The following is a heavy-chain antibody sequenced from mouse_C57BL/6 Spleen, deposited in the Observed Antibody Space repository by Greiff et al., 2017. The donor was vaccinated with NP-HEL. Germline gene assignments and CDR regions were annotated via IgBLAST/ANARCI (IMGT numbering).Heavy chain of an antibody. D-gene: IGHD1-1*01. V-gene: IGHV3-6*01. CDR2: ISYDGSN. Sequence: EVQLQQSGPGLVKPSQSLSLTCSVTGYSITSGYYWNWIRQFPGNKLEWMGYISYDGSNNYNPSLKNRISITRDTSKNQFFLKLNSVTTEDTATYYCARGPSSYAAYWGQGTLVTVSA. J-gene: IGHJ3*01. CDR3: ARGPSSYAAY. CDR1: GYSITSGYY.